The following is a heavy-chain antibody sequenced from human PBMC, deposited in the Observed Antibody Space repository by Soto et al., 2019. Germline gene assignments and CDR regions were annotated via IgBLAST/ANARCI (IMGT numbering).Heavy chain of an antibody. J-gene: IGHJ4*02. CDR3: ARATTIFGVVITTYYFDY. V-gene: IGHV4-34*01. CDR2: INHSGST. CDR1: GGSFSGYY. Sequence: QVQLQQWGAGLLKPSETLSLTCAVYGGSFSGYYWSWIRKPPGKGLEWIGEINHSGSTNYNPSLKSRVTISVDTSKNQFSLKLSSVTAADTAVYYCARATTIFGVVITTYYFDYWGQGTLVTVSS. D-gene: IGHD3-3*01.